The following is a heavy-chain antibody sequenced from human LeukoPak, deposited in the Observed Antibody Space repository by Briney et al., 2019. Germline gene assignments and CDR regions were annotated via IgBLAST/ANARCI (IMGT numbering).Heavy chain of an antibody. D-gene: IGHD1-26*01. CDR1: VFTLRSYG. CDR3: ARDLRPHSGYVDY. J-gene: IGHJ4*02. CDR2: ISYDGSNK. Sequence: GGSLRLSCAASVFTLRSYGMHWVRQAPGTGLKWLAVISYDGSNKYYADSVKGRFTISRDNSKNTLYLQMNSLRAEDTAVYYCARDLRPHSGYVDYCGQGTLVTGAS. V-gene: IGHV3-30*03.